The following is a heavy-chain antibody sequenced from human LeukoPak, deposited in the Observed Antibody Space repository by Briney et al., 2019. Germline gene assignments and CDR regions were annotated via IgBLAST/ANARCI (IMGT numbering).Heavy chain of an antibody. CDR2: ISGSGTTT. V-gene: IGHV3-23*01. D-gene: IGHD6-13*01. CDR1: GFTFSSFP. CDR3: APDLRGSAWSLDY. J-gene: IGHJ4*02. Sequence: GGSLRLSCAASGFTFSSFPMNWVRQAPGKGPEWVSYISGSGTTTFYPDSVKGRFTMSRDNSRNTLYLQMNSLRAEDTAVYYCAPDLRGSAWSLDYWGQGTLVTVSS.